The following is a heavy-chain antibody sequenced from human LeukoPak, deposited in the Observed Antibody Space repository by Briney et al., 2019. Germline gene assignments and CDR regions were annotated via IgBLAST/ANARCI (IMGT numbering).Heavy chain of an antibody. CDR3: ARGGASSIPLDY. CDR2: ISNSGST. CDR1: GGSIGGNSY. D-gene: IGHD1-26*01. V-gene: IGHV4-61*01. Sequence: SETLSLTCTVSGGSIGGNSYWSWIRQPPEKGPEWIGHISNSGSTYYSPSLSSRVTISLDTSKNQFSLKLRSVTAADTAVYYCARGGASSIPLDYWGRGTLVTVSS. J-gene: IGHJ4*02.